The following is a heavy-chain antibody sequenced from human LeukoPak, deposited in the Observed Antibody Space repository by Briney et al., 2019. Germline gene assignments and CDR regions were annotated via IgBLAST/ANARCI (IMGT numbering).Heavy chain of an antibody. CDR3: AKVGYYDSSGEIDY. D-gene: IGHD3-22*01. Sequence: PGGSLRLSCAASGFTFSSYEMNWVRKAPGKGLEWVSYISSSGSTIYYADSVKGRITISRDNAKNTLYLQMNSLRAEDTAVYYCAKVGYYDSSGEIDYWGQGTLVTVSS. V-gene: IGHV3-48*03. J-gene: IGHJ4*02. CDR1: GFTFSSYE. CDR2: ISSSGSTI.